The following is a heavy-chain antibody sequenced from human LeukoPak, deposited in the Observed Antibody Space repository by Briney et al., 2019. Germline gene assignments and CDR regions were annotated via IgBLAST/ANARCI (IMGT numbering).Heavy chain of an antibody. V-gene: IGHV4-39*07. J-gene: IGHJ6*03. CDR3: ASHNYYYYYMDV. CDR1: GDSISSSSSY. Sequence: SETLSLTCTVSGDSISSSSSYWGWIRQPPGEGLEWIGSIYYSGSTYYNTSLKSRVTISVGTSKNQFSLKLSSVTAADTAVYYCASHNYYYYYMDVWGKGTTVTVSS. CDR2: IYYSGST.